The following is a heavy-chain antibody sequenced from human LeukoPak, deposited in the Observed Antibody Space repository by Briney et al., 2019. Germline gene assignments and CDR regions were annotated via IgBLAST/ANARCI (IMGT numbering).Heavy chain of an antibody. CDR2: ISGNNDNP. D-gene: IGHD2-2*01. V-gene: IGHV1-18*01. J-gene: IGHJ4*02. Sequence: VASVKVSCKASGYTFSNFGISWVRQAPGQGLEWVGWISGNNDNPNYGQKFQGRLTVTTDSSTSTDYMELRNLRSDDTAVYYCARDGTSTDDYWGQGTLVTVSS. CDR1: GYTFSNFG. CDR3: ARDGTSTDDY.